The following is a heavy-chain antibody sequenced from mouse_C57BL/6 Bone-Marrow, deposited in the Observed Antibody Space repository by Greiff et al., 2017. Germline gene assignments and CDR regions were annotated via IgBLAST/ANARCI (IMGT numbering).Heavy chain of an antibody. CDR3: APSWAY. Sequence: VQLQQPGAELVKPGASVKLSCKASGYTFTSYWMQWVNQRPGQGLEWIGEIDPSDSYTNYNQKFKGKATLTVYTSSSTAYMQLSSRTAEDSAVYYCAPSWAYWGQGTLVTVSA. J-gene: IGHJ3*01. D-gene: IGHD4-1*01. CDR1: GYTFTSYW. V-gene: IGHV1-50*01. CDR2: IDPSDSYT.